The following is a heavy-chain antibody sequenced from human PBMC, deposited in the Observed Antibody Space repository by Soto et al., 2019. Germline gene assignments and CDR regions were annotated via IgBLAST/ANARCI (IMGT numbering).Heavy chain of an antibody. CDR3: ARHGGFGESYPGNWFDP. D-gene: IGHD3-10*01. CDR2: IYPGDSDT. J-gene: IGHJ5*02. V-gene: IGHV5-51*01. Sequence: CKGSGYSFTSYWIGWVRQMPGKGLEWMGIIYPGDSDTRYSPSFQGQVTISADKSISTAYLQWSSLKASDTAMYYCARHGGFGESYPGNWFDPWGQGTLVTVSS. CDR1: GYSFTSYW.